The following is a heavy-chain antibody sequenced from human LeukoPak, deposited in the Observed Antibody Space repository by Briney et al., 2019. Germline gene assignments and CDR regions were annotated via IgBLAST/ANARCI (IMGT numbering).Heavy chain of an antibody. D-gene: IGHD3-22*01. V-gene: IGHV3-20*04. Sequence: GGSLRLSCAASGLTFDDYGMSWVRQAPGKGLEWVSGINWNGGSTGYADSVKGRFTISRDNAKNSLYLQMNSLRAEDTAVYYCARADSYDSSGYPRGYWGQGTLVTVSS. CDR2: INWNGGST. CDR1: GLTFDDYG. J-gene: IGHJ4*02. CDR3: ARADSYDSSGYPRGY.